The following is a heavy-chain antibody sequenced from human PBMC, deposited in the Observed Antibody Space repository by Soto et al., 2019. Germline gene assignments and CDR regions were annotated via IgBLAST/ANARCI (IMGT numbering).Heavy chain of an antibody. J-gene: IGHJ4*02. D-gene: IGHD2-21*02. Sequence: SETLSLTCSVSGGSISSYYWSWIRQPAGKGLEWIGRIYTSGSTNYNPSLKSRVTMSVDTSKNQFSLKLSSVTAADTAVYYCARQRTSVVTQAYFDVCGPGSLVTVSS. CDR3: ARQRTSVVTQAYFDV. CDR2: IYTSGST. V-gene: IGHV4-4*07. CDR1: GGSISSYY.